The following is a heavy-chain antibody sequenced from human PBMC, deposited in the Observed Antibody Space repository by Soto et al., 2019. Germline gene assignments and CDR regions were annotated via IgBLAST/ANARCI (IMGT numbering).Heavy chain of an antibody. Sequence: SETLSLTCTVSGGSMRNYFWTWIRQPPGKGLEWIGYIHYSGTTSFFPSYNPSLRSRVTISEDTSENQFSLKLLSVTTADTAVYFCAAGEASSRNLAPYYLDFWGQGTLVTVSS. CDR3: AAGEASSRNLAPYYLDF. V-gene: IGHV4-59*01. CDR1: GGSMRNYF. CDR2: IHYSGTT. D-gene: IGHD6-13*01. J-gene: IGHJ4*02.